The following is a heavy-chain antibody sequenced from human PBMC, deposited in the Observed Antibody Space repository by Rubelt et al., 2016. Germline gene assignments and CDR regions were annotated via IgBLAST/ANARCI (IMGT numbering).Heavy chain of an antibody. D-gene: IGHD5-18*01. CDR3: ARDGGYSYGPYYFDY. CDR1: GGSISSGGYY. V-gene: IGHV4-31*03. J-gene: IGHJ4*02. CDR2: IYYSGST. Sequence: QVQLQESGPGLVKPSQTLSLTCTVSGGSISSGGYYWSWIRQHPGKGLEWIGYIYYSGSTYYNPSLKGRVTISVDTAKNQISLKLSSVTAADTAVYYCARDGGYSYGPYYFDYWGQGTLVTVSS.